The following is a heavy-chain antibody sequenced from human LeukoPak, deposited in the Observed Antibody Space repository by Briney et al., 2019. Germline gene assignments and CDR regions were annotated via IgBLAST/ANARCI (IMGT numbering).Heavy chain of an antibody. CDR3: ARVVVVGEDYYYYGMDV. V-gene: IGHV1-46*01. CDR1: GYTFTSYY. J-gene: IGHJ6*02. CDR2: INPSGGST. D-gene: IGHD2-15*01. Sequence: GASVKVSCKASGYTFTSYYMHWVRQAPGQGLEWMGIINPSGGSTSYAQKFQGRVTMTRDTSTSTVYMELSSLRSEDTAVYYCARVVVVGEDYYYYGMDVWGQGTTVTVSS.